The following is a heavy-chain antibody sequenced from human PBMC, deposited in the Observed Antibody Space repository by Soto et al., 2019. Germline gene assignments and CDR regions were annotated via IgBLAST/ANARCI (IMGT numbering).Heavy chain of an antibody. CDR3: AREWDGDGYNSGWFDP. Sequence: GGSLRLSCAASGFTFSCYSMNWVRQAPGKGLEWVSYISSSSRTIYCADSVKGRFTISRDNAKNSLYLQMNSLRAEDTAVYYCAREWDGDGYNSGWFDPWGQGTLVTVSS. V-gene: IGHV3-48*01. CDR1: GFTFSCYS. D-gene: IGHD5-12*01. J-gene: IGHJ5*02. CDR2: ISSSSRTI.